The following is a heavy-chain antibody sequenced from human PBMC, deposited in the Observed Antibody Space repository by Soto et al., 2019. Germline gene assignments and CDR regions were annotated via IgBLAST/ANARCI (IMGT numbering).Heavy chain of an antibody. D-gene: IGHD6-13*01. J-gene: IGHJ5*02. CDR1: GYTFTGYY. Sequence: GTSVKVSCKASGYTFTGYYMHWVRQAPGQGLEWMGWINPNSGGTNYAQKFQGRVTMTRDTSISTAYMELSRLRSDDTAVYYCARVGLPTAAGTGKWFDPWGQGTLVTVSS. CDR2: INPNSGGT. CDR3: ARVGLPTAAGTGKWFDP. V-gene: IGHV1-2*02.